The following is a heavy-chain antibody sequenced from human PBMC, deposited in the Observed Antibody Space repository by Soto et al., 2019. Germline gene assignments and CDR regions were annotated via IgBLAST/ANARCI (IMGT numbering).Heavy chain of an antibody. D-gene: IGHD5-18*01. J-gene: IGHJ4*02. V-gene: IGHV3-30*18. CDR1: GFTFSSYG. Sequence: GGSLRLSCAASGFTFSSYGMHWVRQAPGKGLEWVAVISYDGSNKYYADSVKGRFTISRDNSKNTLYLQMNSLRAEDTAVYYCAKDRIQLWLCDYWGQGTLVTVSS. CDR3: AKDRIQLWLCDY. CDR2: ISYDGSNK.